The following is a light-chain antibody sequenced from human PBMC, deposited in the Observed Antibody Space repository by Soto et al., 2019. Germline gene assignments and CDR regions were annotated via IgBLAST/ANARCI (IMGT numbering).Light chain of an antibody. CDR1: QSINNC. Sequence: DIQMTQSPSSLSASVGDRVTITCRASQSINNCLSWFQQKPGQAPKLLIYAASSLQSGVPSRFSGSGSGPDFILTIDSLQPEDFATYFFHQTYSAPATFGQGTKVGVK. V-gene: IGKV1-39*01. CDR3: HQTYSAPAT. CDR2: AAS. J-gene: IGKJ1*01.